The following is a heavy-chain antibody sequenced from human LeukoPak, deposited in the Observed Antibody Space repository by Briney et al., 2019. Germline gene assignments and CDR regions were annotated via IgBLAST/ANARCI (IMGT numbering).Heavy chain of an antibody. CDR3: ARSYGNFDY. Sequence: PSETLSLTCTVTGGSVSRGSYYWGWVRQPPGKGLEWIGYIFHSGSTNFSPSLNSRVTISIDTSKHQFCLKLSSVTAADTAVYYCARSYGNFDYWGQGTLVT. J-gene: IGHJ4*02. CDR1: GGSVSRGSYY. V-gene: IGHV4-61*01. CDR2: IFHSGST. D-gene: IGHD1-14*01.